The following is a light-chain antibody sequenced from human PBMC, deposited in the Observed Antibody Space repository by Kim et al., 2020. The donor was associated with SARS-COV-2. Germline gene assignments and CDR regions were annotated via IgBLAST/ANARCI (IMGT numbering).Light chain of an antibody. CDR1: TSNIGYNG. CDR3: AAWDDSLGGWV. J-gene: IGLJ3*02. V-gene: IGLV1-44*01. CDR2: SGN. Sequence: GQRVTISCSGSTSNIGYNGVTWYQQFPGTAPKVLMYSGNQRPSGVPARFAGSTSGTSASLAISGLQSDDEADYYCAAWDDSLGGWVFGGGNQLTVL.